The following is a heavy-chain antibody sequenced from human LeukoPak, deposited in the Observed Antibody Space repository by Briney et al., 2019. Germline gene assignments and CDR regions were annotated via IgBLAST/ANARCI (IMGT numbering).Heavy chain of an antibody. Sequence: PGGSLRLSCAASGFTFSSYAMHWVRQAPGKGLEWVAVISYDGSNKYYADSVKGRFTISRGNSKNTLHLRMNSLRAEDTAVYYCARASYYGSGSYYGEFDYWGQGTLVTVSS. CDR3: ARASYYGSGSYYGEFDY. D-gene: IGHD3-10*01. CDR2: ISYDGSNK. CDR1: GFTFSSYA. J-gene: IGHJ4*02. V-gene: IGHV3-30*04.